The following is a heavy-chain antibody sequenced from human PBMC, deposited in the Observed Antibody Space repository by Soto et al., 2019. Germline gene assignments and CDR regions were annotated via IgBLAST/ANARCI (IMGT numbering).Heavy chain of an antibody. J-gene: IGHJ5*01. CDR1: GYTFATYD. V-gene: IGHV1-8*01. D-gene: IGHD2-21*01. CDR3: ARSDGYNFNWLDS. Sequence: QVQLVQSGAEVKTPGASVKVSGKASGYTFATYDINWVRQAPGQGIEWMGWMNPNSGNTGYAQKFQGRLTMTRDTALSVAQMELSSLRNEDTAVYYCARSDGYNFNWLDSWGHGTLVTVSA. CDR2: MNPNSGNT.